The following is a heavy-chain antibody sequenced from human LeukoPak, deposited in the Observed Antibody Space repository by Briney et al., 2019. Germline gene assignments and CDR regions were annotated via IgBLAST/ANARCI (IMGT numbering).Heavy chain of an antibody. J-gene: IGHJ4*02. CDR3: ARGSRSSTSGHFDY. D-gene: IGHD2-2*01. V-gene: IGHV4-30-2*01. CDR1: GGSISSDGYS. CDR2: IYHSGST. Sequence: PSETLSLTCAVSGGSISSDGYSWSWIRQPPGKGLEWIGYIYHSGSTYYNPSLKSRVTISVDRSKNQFSLKLSSVTAADTAVYYCARGSRSSTSGHFDYWGQGTLVTVSS.